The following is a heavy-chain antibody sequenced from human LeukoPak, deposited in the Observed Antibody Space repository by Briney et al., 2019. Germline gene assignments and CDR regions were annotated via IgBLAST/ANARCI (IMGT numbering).Heavy chain of an antibody. J-gene: IGHJ4*02. CDR1: GFNFSDYY. D-gene: IGHD3-3*01. CDR2: ISTSGSVT. CDR3: ARDHPYDFWSGYSSPVLDY. V-gene: IGHV3-11*04. Sequence: GGSLRLSCAASGFNFSDYYMTWIRQAPGKGLEWVSYISTSGSVTYYAESVKGRFTISRDNAKNSLFLQMNSLRAEDTAVYYCARDHPYDFWSGYSSPVLDYWGQGTLVTVSS.